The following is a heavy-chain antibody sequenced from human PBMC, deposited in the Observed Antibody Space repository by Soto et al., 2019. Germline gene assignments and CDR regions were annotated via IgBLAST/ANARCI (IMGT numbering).Heavy chain of an antibody. CDR3: ARRDRSGFSYWLDT. CDR2: ISASGST. V-gene: IGHV4-31*03. CDR1: GGSLSAGYY. J-gene: IGHJ5*02. D-gene: IGHD3-22*01. Sequence: SATLSLTCPVSGGSLSAGYYWTWIRQHPGKGLEWIGSISASGSTSYNPSLKSRLTVSVDKSKNQFSLNLRSVTAADTAVYYCARRDRSGFSYWLDTWGQGTLVTV.